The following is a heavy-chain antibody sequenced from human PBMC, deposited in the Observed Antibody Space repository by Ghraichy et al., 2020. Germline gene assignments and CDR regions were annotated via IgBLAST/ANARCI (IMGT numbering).Heavy chain of an antibody. CDR2: IYYSGST. D-gene: IGHD2-2*01. CDR1: GGSISSYY. J-gene: IGHJ6*03. V-gene: IGHV4-59*08. Sequence: SQTLSLTCTVSGGSISSYYWSWIRQPPGKGLEWIGYIYYSGSTNYNPSLKSRVTISVDTSKNQFSLKLSSVTAADTAVYYCARHPVVVVPAARAYYYYYMDVWGKGTTVTVSS. CDR3: ARHPVVVVPAARAYYYYYMDV.